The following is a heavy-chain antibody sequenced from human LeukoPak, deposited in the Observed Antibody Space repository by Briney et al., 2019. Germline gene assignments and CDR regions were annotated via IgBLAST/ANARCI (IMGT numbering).Heavy chain of an antibody. Sequence: PGGSLRLSCAASGFPFSTYWMSWVRQAPGKGLEWVSVIGGSADSADYADSVEGRFTISRDNAENTLYLHLNSLRVEDTAAYFCTRGNTGYGNFDYWGQGILVTVSS. D-gene: IGHD5-12*01. CDR2: IGGSADSA. J-gene: IGHJ4*02. CDR1: GFPFSTYW. CDR3: TRGNTGYGNFDY. V-gene: IGHV3-23*01.